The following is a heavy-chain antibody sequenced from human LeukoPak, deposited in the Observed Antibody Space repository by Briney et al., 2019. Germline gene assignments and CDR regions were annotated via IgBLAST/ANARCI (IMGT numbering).Heavy chain of an antibody. D-gene: IGHD4-17*01. J-gene: IGHJ4*02. CDR2: VSAYNGNT. V-gene: IGHV1-18*01. CDR3: ASLSYEYGESN. CDR1: TFTXYG. Sequence: TFTXYGIXXXRQAPGQGLEWMGWVSAYNGNTNYAQKLQGRVTMTTDTSTSTAYMELRSLRSDDTAVYYCASLSYEYGESNWGQGTLVTVSS.